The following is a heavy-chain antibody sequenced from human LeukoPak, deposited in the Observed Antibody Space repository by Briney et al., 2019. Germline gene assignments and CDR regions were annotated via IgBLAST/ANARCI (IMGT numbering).Heavy chain of an antibody. J-gene: IGHJ3*02. D-gene: IGHD5/OR15-5a*01. CDR1: GFTSSGYS. V-gene: IGHV3-21*01. CDR2: ISTSSIYI. CDR3: ASFGILVSWGAFDI. Sequence: GRSLRLSCAASGFTSSGYSMIWVRQAPRKGLEWVSFISTSSIYIYYADSVKGRFTISRDNAKNSLYLQMNSLRAEDTAVYYCASFGILVSWGAFDIWGQGTMVTVSS.